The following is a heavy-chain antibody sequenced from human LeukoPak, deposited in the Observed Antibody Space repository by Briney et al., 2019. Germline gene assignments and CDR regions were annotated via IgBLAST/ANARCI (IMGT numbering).Heavy chain of an antibody. CDR2: MNPNSGNT. CDR3: EREGSAVAGIGFDY. CDR1: GYTFTSYD. V-gene: IGHV1-8*03. Sequence: GASVKVSCKASGYTFTSYDINWVRQATGQGLEWMGWMNPNSGNTGYAQKFQGRVTITRNTSISTACMELSSLRSEDTAVYYCEREGSAVAGIGFDYWGQGTLVTVSS. J-gene: IGHJ4*02. D-gene: IGHD6-19*01.